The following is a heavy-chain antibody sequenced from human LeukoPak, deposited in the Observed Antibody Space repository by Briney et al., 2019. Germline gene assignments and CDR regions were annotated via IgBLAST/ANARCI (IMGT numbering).Heavy chain of an antibody. V-gene: IGHV4-34*01. CDR2: INHSGST. J-gene: IGHJ4*02. CDR3: ARVVITFYYFDY. CDR1: GGSFSGYY. Sequence: SETLSLTCAVYGGSFSGYYWSWIRQPPGKGLEWIGEINHSGSTNYNPSLKSRVTISVDTSKNQFSLKLSSVTAADTAVFYCARVVITFYYFDYWGQGTLVTVSS. D-gene: IGHD3-22*01.